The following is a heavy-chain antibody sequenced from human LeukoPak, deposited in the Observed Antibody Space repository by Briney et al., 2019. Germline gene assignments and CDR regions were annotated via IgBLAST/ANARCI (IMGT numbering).Heavy chain of an antibody. J-gene: IGHJ4*02. CDR2: IIPIFGTA. Sequence: SVKVSCKASGGTFSSYAISWVRQPPGQGLEWMGGIIPIFGTANYAQKFQGRVTITTDESTSTAYMELSSLRSEDTAVYYCARNRGDHYGSYDYWGQGTLVTVSS. CDR1: GGTFSSYA. V-gene: IGHV1-69*05. D-gene: IGHD3-10*01. CDR3: ARNRGDHYGSYDY.